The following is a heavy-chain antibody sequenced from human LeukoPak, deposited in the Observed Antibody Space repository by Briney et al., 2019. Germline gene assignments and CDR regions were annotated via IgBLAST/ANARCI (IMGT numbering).Heavy chain of an antibody. Sequence: KAGGSLRLSCAASGFTFSSYSMNWVRQAPGKGLEWVSSISSSSSYIYYADSVKGRFTISRDNAKNSLYPQMNSLRAEDTAVYYCARDSMTPYYFDYWGQGTLVTVSS. J-gene: IGHJ4*02. CDR1: GFTFSSYS. CDR2: ISSSSSYI. CDR3: ARDSMTPYYFDY. V-gene: IGHV3-21*01.